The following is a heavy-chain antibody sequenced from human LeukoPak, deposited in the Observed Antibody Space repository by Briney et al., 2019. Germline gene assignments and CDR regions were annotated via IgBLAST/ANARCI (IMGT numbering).Heavy chain of an antibody. V-gene: IGHV3-21*01. CDR3: ARDSAIFPYYFDY. CDR2: ISSSSSYI. J-gene: IGHJ4*02. CDR1: GFTFSSYS. Sequence: GGSLRLSCAASGFTFSSYSMNWVRQAPGKGLEWVSSISSSSSYIYHADSVKGRFTISRDNAKNSLYLQMNSLRAEDTAVYYCARDSAIFPYYFDYWGQGTLVTVSS. D-gene: IGHD2-21*02.